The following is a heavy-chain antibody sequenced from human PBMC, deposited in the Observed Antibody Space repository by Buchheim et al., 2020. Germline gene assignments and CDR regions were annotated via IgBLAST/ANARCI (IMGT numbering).Heavy chain of an antibody. CDR1: GGSISSENYY. J-gene: IGHJ4*02. CDR3: ARERAPRNRPDS. D-gene: IGHD1-14*01. CDR2: IYYSGSN. V-gene: IGHV4-30-4*01. Sequence: QVQLQESGPGLVKPSQTLSLSCTVSGGSISSENYYWSWSRQPPGKGLEWIGYIYYSGSNYYKPSLKSRLTILVDTFKNQFSLKLTSVTAADTAVYHCARERAPRNRPDSWGRGT.